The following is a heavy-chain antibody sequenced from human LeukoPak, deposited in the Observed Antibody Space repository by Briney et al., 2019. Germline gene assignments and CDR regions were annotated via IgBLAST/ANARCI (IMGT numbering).Heavy chain of an antibody. Sequence: SETLSLTXTVSGGSISSYYWSWIRQPAGKGLEWIGRIYTSGSTNYNPSLKSRVTMSVDTSKNQFSLKLSSVTAADTAVYYCARDGLLGYCSSTSCYGHYYYYMDVWGTGPTVTVSS. CDR1: GGSISSYY. D-gene: IGHD2-2*01. J-gene: IGHJ6*03. CDR2: IYTSGST. V-gene: IGHV4-4*07. CDR3: ARDGLLGYCSSTSCYGHYYYYMDV.